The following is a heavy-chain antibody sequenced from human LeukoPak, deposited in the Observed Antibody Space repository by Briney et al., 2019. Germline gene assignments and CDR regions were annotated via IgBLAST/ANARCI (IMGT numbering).Heavy chain of an antibody. CDR1: KFTITNNC. CDR2: GGRS. Sequence: GGSLRLSCAASKFTITNNCRIWVRQAPGKGLDGGRSFYIDSVKGRFTISRDNSKNTLYLQMNSLRAEDTAVYYCARVYSSSWAFDIWGQGTMVTVSS. J-gene: IGHJ3*02. D-gene: IGHD6-13*01. V-gene: IGHV3-53*01. CDR3: ARVYSSSWAFDI.